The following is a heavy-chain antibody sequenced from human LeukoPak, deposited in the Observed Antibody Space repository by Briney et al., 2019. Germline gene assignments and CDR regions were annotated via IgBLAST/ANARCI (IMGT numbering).Heavy chain of an antibody. CDR1: GGSISNYF. CDR3: ARSRYSSSSYLDY. D-gene: IGHD6-6*01. V-gene: IGHV4-4*09. CDR2: IYTSGST. J-gene: IGHJ4*02. Sequence: SETLSLTCTVSGGSISNYFWSWIRQPPGKGLEWIGYIYTSGSTNYNPSLKSRVTISVDTSKNQFSLKLTSVTAADTAVYYCARSRYSSSSYLDYWGQGTRVTVSS.